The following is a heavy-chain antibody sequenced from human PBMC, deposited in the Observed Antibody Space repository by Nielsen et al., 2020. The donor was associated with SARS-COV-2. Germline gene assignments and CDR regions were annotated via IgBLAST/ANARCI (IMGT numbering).Heavy chain of an antibody. J-gene: IGHJ6*02. Sequence: ASVKVSCKAFGYIFSSYGISWVRQAPGQGLEWMGWISAYNGNTDYPQKLQGRVTMTTDTSTSTAYMEVTSLRADDTAVYYCARDRQYNWNDYNGMDVWGQGSTVTVSS. CDR2: ISAYNGNT. CDR1: GYIFSSYG. CDR3: ARDRQYNWNDYNGMDV. D-gene: IGHD1-1*01. V-gene: IGHV1-18*01.